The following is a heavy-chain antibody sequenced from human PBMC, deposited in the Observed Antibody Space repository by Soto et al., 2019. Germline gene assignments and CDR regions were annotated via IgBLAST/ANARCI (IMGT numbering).Heavy chain of an antibody. CDR1: GFTVSSNY. J-gene: IGHJ4*02. CDR3: AIGPTQADFDY. Sequence: PGGSLRLSCAASGFTVSSNYIIWVRQAPGKGLEWVSVIYSGGSTYYADSVKGRFTISRDNSKNTLYLQMNSLRAEDTAVYYCAIGPTQADFDYWGQGTLVTVSS. V-gene: IGHV3-66*01. CDR2: IYSGGST.